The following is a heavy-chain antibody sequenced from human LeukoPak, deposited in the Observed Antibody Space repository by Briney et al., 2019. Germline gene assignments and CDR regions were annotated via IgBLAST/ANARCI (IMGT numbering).Heavy chain of an antibody. Sequence: SETLPLTCAVYGGSFSAYYWSWIRQPPGKGLEWIGEINHSGSTNYNPSLKSRVNISVDTSKNQFSLKLSSVTAADTAVYYCARRITGDGYFDYWGQGRLVTVSS. D-gene: IGHD7-27*01. V-gene: IGHV4-34*01. CDR2: INHSGST. CDR1: GGSFSAYY. J-gene: IGHJ4*02. CDR3: ARRITGDGYFDY.